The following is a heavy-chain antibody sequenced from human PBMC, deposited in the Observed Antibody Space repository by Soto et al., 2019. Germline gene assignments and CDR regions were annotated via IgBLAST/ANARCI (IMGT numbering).Heavy chain of an antibody. CDR3: AREEYYDSSGYDY. V-gene: IGHV3-74*01. CDR2: INSDGSST. J-gene: IGHJ4*02. CDR1: GFTFSSYW. D-gene: IGHD3-22*01. Sequence: VGSLRLSCAASGFTFSSYWMHWVRQAPGKGLVWVSRINSDGSSTSYADSVKGRFTISRDNAKNTLYLQMNSLRAEDTAVYYCAREEYYDSSGYDYWGQGTLVTVSS.